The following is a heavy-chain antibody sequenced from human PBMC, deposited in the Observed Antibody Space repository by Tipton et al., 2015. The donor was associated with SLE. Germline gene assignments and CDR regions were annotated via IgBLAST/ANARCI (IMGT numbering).Heavy chain of an antibody. J-gene: IGHJ3*02. CDR3: ARRHRSSTRGGAFDI. Sequence: QLVQSGPEVKKPGASVKVSCKASGYTFTNYDINWVRQATGQGLEWMGWMNPNSGSTGYAQKFQGRVTITRNTSISTAYMELSSLRSEDTAVYYCARRHRSSTRGGAFDIWGQGTMVTVSS. CDR2: MNPNSGST. CDR1: GYTFTNYD. D-gene: IGHD2-2*01. V-gene: IGHV1-8*03.